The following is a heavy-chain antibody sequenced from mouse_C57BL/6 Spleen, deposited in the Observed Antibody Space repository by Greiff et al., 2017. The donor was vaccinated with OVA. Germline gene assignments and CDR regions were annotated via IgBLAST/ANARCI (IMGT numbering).Heavy chain of an antibody. V-gene: IGHV1-82*01. Sequence: VQLQESGPELVKPGASVKISCKASGYAFSSSWMNWVKQRPGKGLEWIGRIYPGDGDTNYNGKFKGKATLTADKSSSTAYMQLSSLTSEDSAVYFCARSGDGYYGFAYWGQGTLVTVSA. CDR2: IYPGDGDT. CDR1: GYAFSSSW. J-gene: IGHJ3*01. CDR3: ARSGDGYYGFAY. D-gene: IGHD2-3*01.